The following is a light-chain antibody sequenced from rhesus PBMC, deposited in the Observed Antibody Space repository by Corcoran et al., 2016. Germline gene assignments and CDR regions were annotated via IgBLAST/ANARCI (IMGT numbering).Light chain of an antibody. Sequence: DIQMTQSPSSLSASVGDTVTITCRASQSISSWLAWYQQKPGKAPKLLIYKASTLQSGVPSRFSGSGSGTDFTLTISSLQSEDFATYYCQQYSSSPTFGQGTKVEIK. J-gene: IGKJ1*01. CDR3: QQYSSSPT. CDR1: QSISSW. CDR2: KAS. V-gene: IGKV1-22*01.